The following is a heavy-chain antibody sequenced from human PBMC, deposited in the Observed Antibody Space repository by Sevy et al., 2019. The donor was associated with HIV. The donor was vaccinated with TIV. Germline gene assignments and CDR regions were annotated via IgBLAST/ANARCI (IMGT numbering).Heavy chain of an antibody. CDR1: GFTFSDHA. D-gene: IGHD6-6*01. CDR3: AREQDSSSSLHYYLDV. J-gene: IGHJ6*03. Sequence: ASVKVSCKTSGFTFSDHAFSWVRQAPGQGLEWMGGINPIFDTGNYAQKLQGRVTITADESTSTVYMELTSLKSEDTAIYYCAREQDSSSSLHYYLDVWGKGTTVTVSS. CDR2: INPIFDTG. V-gene: IGHV1-69*13.